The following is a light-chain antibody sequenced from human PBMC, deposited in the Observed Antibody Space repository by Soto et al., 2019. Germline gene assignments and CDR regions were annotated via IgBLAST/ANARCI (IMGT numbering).Light chain of an antibody. J-gene: IGLJ3*02. CDR1: RSNIGRNY. Sequence: QSVLSQPPSASGTPGQRVTISCSGSRSNIGRNYVYWYQQVPGTAPKLLIFRNNQRPSGVPDRFSGSKSGTSASLAISGLRSEDEADYFCAAWDYSLSGYWVFGGGTKLTVL. V-gene: IGLV1-47*01. CDR3: AAWDYSLSGYWV. CDR2: RNN.